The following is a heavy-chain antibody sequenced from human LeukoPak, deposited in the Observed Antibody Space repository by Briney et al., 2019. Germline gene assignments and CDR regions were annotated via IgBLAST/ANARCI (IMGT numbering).Heavy chain of an antibody. CDR3: AGRSVVAPRDY. CDR1: GGSISGSNNY. J-gene: IGHJ4*02. Sequence: SSETLSLTCTVSGGSISGSNNYWGWIRQPPGKGLEWIGSIYYTGSTYYNPSLKSRVTISVDTSKNQFSLKLSSVTAADTAVYYCAGRSVVAPRDYWGQGTLVTVSS. CDR2: IYYTGST. V-gene: IGHV4-39*01. D-gene: IGHD3-22*01.